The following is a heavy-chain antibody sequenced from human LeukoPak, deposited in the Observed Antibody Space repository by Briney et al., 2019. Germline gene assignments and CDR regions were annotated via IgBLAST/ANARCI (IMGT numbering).Heavy chain of an antibody. J-gene: IGHJ6*03. V-gene: IGHV3-48*04. Sequence: QPGGPLRLSCAASGFTLRSYRMNWVRQAPGKGLDWVSYISSSSSTIYFADSVKGRLTISRDNAKNSLYLQMNSLRVEDTAVYYCAREYYDFWSGLRSLKQYYYYYYYMDVWGKGTTVTVSS. CDR3: AREYYDFWSGLRSLKQYYYYYYYMDV. CDR1: GFTLRSYR. D-gene: IGHD3-3*01. CDR2: ISSSSSTI.